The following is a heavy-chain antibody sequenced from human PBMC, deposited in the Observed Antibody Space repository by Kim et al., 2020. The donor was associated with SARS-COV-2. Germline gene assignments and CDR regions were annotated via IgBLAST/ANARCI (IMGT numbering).Heavy chain of an antibody. CDR1: GYTFTGYY. J-gene: IGHJ6*02. Sequence: ASVKVSCKASGYTFTGYYMHWVRQAPGQGLEWMGWINPNSGGTNYAQKFQGWVTMTRDTSISTAYMELSRLRSDDTAVYYCASVGGIWFGEKGVVSDYGMDVWGQGTTVTVSS. CDR3: ASVGGIWFGEKGVVSDYGMDV. CDR2: INPNSGGT. D-gene: IGHD3-10*01. V-gene: IGHV1-2*04.